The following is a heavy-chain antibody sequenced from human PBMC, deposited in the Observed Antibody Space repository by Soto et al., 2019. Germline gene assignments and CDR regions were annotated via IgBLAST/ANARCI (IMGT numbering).Heavy chain of an antibody. V-gene: IGHV3-11*01. CDR2: ISSSGSGI. Sequence: QVQLVESGGGLVKPGGSLRLSCAASGFTFSDYYMTWIRQAPGKGLEWVSYISSSGSGIYYPDSVKGRYTISRDNAKKSLYLQMSSLRAEDTAVYYCARAYSDAFDIWGQGTMVTVSS. CDR3: ARAYSDAFDI. J-gene: IGHJ3*02. D-gene: IGHD2-15*01. CDR1: GFTFSDYY.